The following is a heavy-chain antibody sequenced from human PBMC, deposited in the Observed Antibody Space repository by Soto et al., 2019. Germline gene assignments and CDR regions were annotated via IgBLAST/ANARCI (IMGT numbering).Heavy chain of an antibody. D-gene: IGHD2-21*02. CDR3: ARDLWGYCGTDCYPWDV. V-gene: IGHV4-61*08. Sequence: SETLSLTCTVSGGSIRSGGHYWSWIRQHPGKGLEWIGYIYYSGSTYYNPSFKSRVTISVDTSKNQFSLKLNSVTAADTAVYYFARDLWGYCGTDCYPWDVWGKGTTVPVSS. CDR1: GGSIRSGGHY. CDR2: IYYSGST. J-gene: IGHJ6*04.